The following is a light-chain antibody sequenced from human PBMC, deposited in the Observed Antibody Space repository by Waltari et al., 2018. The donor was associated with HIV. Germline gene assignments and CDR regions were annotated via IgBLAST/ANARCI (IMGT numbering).Light chain of an antibody. CDR3: QQYGGSPLYT. V-gene: IGKV3-20*01. CDR1: ESLSGRN. Sequence: EIVLTQSPGTLSLSPGERATLPCRASESLSGRNVVWYQQKPGQVHRLLIYAASKRATVIPDRISGSGSGTDFTLTISRLEPEDFAVYYCQQYGGSPLYTFGQGTKLEIK. CDR2: AAS. J-gene: IGKJ2*01.